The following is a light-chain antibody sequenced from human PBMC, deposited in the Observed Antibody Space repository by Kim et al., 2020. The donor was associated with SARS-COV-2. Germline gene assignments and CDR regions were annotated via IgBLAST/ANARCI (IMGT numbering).Light chain of an antibody. CDR1: KLGDKY. V-gene: IGLV3-1*01. CDR3: QAWDSSTVV. CDR2: QDS. Sequence: SYELTQSPSVPVSPGQTASITCSGDKLGDKYACWYQQKPGQSPVLVIYQDSKRPSGIPERFSGSNSGNTATLTISGTQAMDEADYYCQAWDSSTVVFGGGTQLTVL. J-gene: IGLJ2*01.